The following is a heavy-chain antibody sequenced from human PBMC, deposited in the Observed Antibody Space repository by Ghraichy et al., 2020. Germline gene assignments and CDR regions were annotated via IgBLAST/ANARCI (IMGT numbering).Heavy chain of an antibody. J-gene: IGHJ4*02. D-gene: IGHD1-26*01. CDR3: ARETYSGSYSAYCDY. CDR2: MYTSGTT. V-gene: IGHV4-4*07. Sequence: SETLSLTCTVSGGSIRSYYWNWIRQPAGKGLEWIGRMYTSGTTNYNPSLKSRVTMSVDTSKNQFSLKLSAVTAADTAVYYCARETYSGSYSAYCDYWGQGTLVTVSS. CDR1: GGSIRSYY.